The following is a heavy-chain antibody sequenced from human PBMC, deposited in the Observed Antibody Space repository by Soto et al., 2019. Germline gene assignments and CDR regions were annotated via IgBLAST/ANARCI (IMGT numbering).Heavy chain of an antibody. J-gene: IGHJ6*02. CDR1: GYTFTGYY. D-gene: IGHD3-3*01. V-gene: IGHV1-2*02. CDR2: INPNSGGT. Sequence: ASVKVSCKASGYTFTGYYMHWVRQAPGQGLEWMGWINPNSGGTNYAQRFQGRVTMTRDTSISTAYMELSRLRSDDTAVYYCARDLATIFGVVITRGYYYYGMDVWGQGTTVTVSS. CDR3: ARDLATIFGVVITRGYYYYGMDV.